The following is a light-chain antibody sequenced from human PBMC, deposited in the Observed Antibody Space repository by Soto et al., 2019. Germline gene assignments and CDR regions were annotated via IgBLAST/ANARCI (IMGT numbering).Light chain of an antibody. CDR3: QQYGSSPPWYT. Sequence: EIVLTQPPGTLSLSPGERATLSCRASQSVSSSYLAWYQQKPGQAPRLLIYGASSRATGIPDRFSGSGSGTDFTLTISRLEPEDFAVYYCQQYGSSPPWYTFGQGTKLEIK. J-gene: IGKJ2*01. CDR2: GAS. CDR1: QSVSSSY. V-gene: IGKV3-20*01.